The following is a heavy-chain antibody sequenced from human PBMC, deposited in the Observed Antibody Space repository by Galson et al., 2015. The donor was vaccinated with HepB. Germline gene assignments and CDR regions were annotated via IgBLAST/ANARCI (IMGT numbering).Heavy chain of an antibody. J-gene: IGHJ5*02. D-gene: IGHD3-16*01. CDR2: INGRGPTR. Sequence: SLRLSCAGSGFIFRHHAMAWIRPAPGTGLEWVSGINGRGPTRSYSEAVKGRFSISRDNSKDTVFLQMDNLRAEDTAVYYCVKEGSWFGGDWFDPWGQGALVTVS. CDR3: VKEGSWFGGDWFDP. CDR1: GFIFRHHA. V-gene: IGHV3-23*01.